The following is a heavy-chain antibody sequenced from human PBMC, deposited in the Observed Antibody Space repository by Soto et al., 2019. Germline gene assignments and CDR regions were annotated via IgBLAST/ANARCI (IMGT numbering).Heavy chain of an antibody. CDR2: ISHRGDT. Sequence: SETLSLTCAVSGYSISSGYYWGCIRQPPGKGLEWIGSISHRGDTFYNPSLKGRVTILVDTSKNQFSLRLISVTPADTAVYFCARDLYGISGAHNWFDPWGQGTLVTVSS. V-gene: IGHV4-38-2*02. D-gene: IGHD1-20*01. CDR1: GYSISSGYY. CDR3: ARDLYGISGAHNWFDP. J-gene: IGHJ5*02.